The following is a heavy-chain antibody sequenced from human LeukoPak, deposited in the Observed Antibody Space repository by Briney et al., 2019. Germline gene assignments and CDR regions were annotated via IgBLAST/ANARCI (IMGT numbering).Heavy chain of an antibody. CDR3: ARDRGFLDSSGYYFDF. CDR1: GGTFSSYA. D-gene: IGHD3-22*01. Sequence: ASVKVSCKASGGTFSSYAISWVRQAPGQGLEWMGGIIPIFGTANYAQKFQGRVTITTDESTSTAYMELSSLRSEDTAVYYCARDRGFLDSSGYYFDFWGQGTLVTVSS. V-gene: IGHV1-69*05. J-gene: IGHJ4*02. CDR2: IIPIFGTA.